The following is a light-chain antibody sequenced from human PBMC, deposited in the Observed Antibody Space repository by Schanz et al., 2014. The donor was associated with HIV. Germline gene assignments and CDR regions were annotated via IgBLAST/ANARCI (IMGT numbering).Light chain of an antibody. Sequence: QSALTQPASVSGSPGQSITISCTGTSSDVGGYNYVSWYQQHPGIAPKLMIYDVSNRPSGVSNRFSGSKSGNTASLTISGLQAEDEADYYCCSSAGSSTLVFGGGTKLTVL. CDR3: CSSAGSSTLV. J-gene: IGLJ3*02. CDR2: DVS. CDR1: SSDVGGYNY. V-gene: IGLV2-14*03.